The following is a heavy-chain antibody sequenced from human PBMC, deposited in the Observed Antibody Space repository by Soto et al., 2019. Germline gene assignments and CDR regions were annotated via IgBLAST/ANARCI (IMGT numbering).Heavy chain of an antibody. D-gene: IGHD2-15*01. V-gene: IGHV4-39*01. CDR1: GGFISSSSYY. CDR3: ARHGQYCSGGSCYSGLYNWFDP. Sequence: QLQLQESGPGLVKPSETLSLTCTVSGGFISSSSYYWGWIRQPPGKGLEWIGSIYYSGSTYYNPSLKSRVPISVDTSKNQFSLKLSSVTAADTAVYYCARHGQYCSGGSCYSGLYNWFDPWGQGTLVTVSS. CDR2: IYYSGST. J-gene: IGHJ5*02.